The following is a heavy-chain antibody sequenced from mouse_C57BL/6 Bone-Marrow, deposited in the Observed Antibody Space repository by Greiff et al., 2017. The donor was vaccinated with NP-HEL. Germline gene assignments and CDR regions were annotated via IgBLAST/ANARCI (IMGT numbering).Heavy chain of an antibody. J-gene: IGHJ4*01. CDR2: ISSGGDYI. CDR1: GFTFSSYA. V-gene: IGHV5-9-1*02. CDR3: TREGYGYYAMDY. D-gene: IGHD1-1*02. Sequence: EVKLVESGEGLVKPGGSLKLSCAASGFTFSSYAMSWVRQTPEKRLEWVAYISSGGDYIYYADPVKGRFTISRDNARNTLYLQMSSLKSKDTAMYYCTREGYGYYAMDYWGQGTSVTVSS.